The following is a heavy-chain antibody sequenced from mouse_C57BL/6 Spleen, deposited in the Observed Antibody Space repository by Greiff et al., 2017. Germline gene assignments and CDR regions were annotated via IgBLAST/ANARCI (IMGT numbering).Heavy chain of an antibody. Sequence: VHVKQPGPELVKPGASVKISCKASGYSFTDYNMNWVKQSNGKSLEWIGVINPNYGTTSYNQKFKGKATLTVDQSSSTAYMQLNSLTSEDSAVYYCAARWAYAMDYWGQGTSVTVSS. V-gene: IGHV1-39*01. CDR2: INPNYGTT. CDR1: GYSFTDYN. J-gene: IGHJ4*01. D-gene: IGHD2-3*01. CDR3: AARWAYAMDY.